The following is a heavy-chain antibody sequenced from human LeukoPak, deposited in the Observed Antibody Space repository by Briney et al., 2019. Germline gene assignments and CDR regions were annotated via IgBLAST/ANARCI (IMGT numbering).Heavy chain of an antibody. CDR3: ARAIAAAGAF. V-gene: IGHV1-2*06. J-gene: IGHJ4*02. D-gene: IGHD6-13*01. CDR2: INPNSGGT. Sequence: ASVKVSCKASGYTFTGYYMYWVPQAPGQGLEWMGRINPNSGGTNSAQKFQGRVTMTRDTSINTAYMELNRLRSDDTAVYYCARAIAAAGAFWGQGSLVTVSS. CDR1: GYTFTGYY.